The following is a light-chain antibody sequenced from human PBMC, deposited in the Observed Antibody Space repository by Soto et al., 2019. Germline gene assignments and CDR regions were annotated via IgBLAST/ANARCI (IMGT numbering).Light chain of an antibody. Sequence: QSVLTQPRSVSGPPGQSVSISCTGTGGDVGSYIHVSWYQQHPGRAPKLMIYDVDERPSGVPDRFSGSKSGNTASLTISGLQAEDEVDYYCCSNESSYTSSWVFGTGTKVPV. J-gene: IGLJ1*01. CDR1: GGDVGSYIH. V-gene: IGLV2-11*01. CDR3: CSNESSYTSSWV. CDR2: DVD.